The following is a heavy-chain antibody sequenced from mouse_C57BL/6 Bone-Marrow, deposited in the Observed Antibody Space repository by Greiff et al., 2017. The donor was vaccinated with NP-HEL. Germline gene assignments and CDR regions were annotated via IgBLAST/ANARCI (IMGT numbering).Heavy chain of an antibody. Sequence: VKLMESGAELVKPGASVKMSCKASGYTFTTYPIEWMKQNHGKSLEWIGNFHPYNDDTKYNEKFKGKATLTVEKSSSTVYLELSRLTSDDSAVYYCARSYYGSRGFAYWGKGTLVTVSA. J-gene: IGHJ3*01. CDR3: ARSYYGSRGFAY. V-gene: IGHV1-47*01. CDR2: FHPYNDDT. CDR1: GYTFTTYP. D-gene: IGHD1-1*01.